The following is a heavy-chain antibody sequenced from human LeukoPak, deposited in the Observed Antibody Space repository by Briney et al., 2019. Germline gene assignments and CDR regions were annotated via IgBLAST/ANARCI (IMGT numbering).Heavy chain of an antibody. J-gene: IGHJ5*02. CDR1: GYAFTSFG. CDR3: ARVGTAGLLMFDP. CDR2: ISSYNGNT. Sequence: ASVKVSCKASGYAFTSFGISWVRQAPGQGLEWMGWISSYNGNTNYAQKFQGRVTMTTDTSTSTAYMELRSLRSDDTAVYYCARVGTAGLLMFDPWGQGTLVTVSS. V-gene: IGHV1-18*04. D-gene: IGHD2-15*01.